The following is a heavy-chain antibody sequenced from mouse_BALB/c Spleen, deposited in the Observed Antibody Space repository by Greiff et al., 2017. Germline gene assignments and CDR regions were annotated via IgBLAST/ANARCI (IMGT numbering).Heavy chain of an antibody. CDR3: ARSYYGIYGWFAY. J-gene: IGHJ3*01. CDR1: GYAFSSSW. D-gene: IGHD2-10*01. V-gene: IGHV1-82*01. Sequence: VQLQQSGPELVKPGASVKISCKASGYAFSSSWMNWVKQRPGQGLEWIGRIYPGDGETNYNGKFKGKATLTEDKSSSTAYMQLSSLTSVDSAVYFCARSYYGIYGWFAYWGQGTLVTVSA. CDR2: IYPGDGET.